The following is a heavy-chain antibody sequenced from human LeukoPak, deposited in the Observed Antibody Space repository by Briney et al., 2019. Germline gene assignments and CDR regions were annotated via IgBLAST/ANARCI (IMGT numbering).Heavy chain of an antibody. CDR3: AGGGVMPDY. J-gene: IGHJ4*02. D-gene: IGHD3-16*01. Sequence: GGSLRLSCAASGFTFSNYAMHWVRQAPGKGLEWVAVISYDGSNKYYAASVKGRFTISRDNSKNTLYLQMNSLRAEDTAVYYCAGGGVMPDYWGQGTLVTVSS. V-gene: IGHV3-30*01. CDR2: ISYDGSNK. CDR1: GFTFSNYA.